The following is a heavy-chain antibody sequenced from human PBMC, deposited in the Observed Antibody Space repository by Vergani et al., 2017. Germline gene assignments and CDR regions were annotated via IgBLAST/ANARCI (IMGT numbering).Heavy chain of an antibody. Sequence: QVQLVESGGGVVQPGRSLRLSCAASGFTCNQYGMHWVRQAPGKGLEWVAVTWYDGNNKQYADSVKGRFTISRDNSKSTMYLQMNSLRDEDTGVYYCARDLRLLYNRFDPWGQGTLVTVSS. J-gene: IGHJ5*02. CDR2: TWYDGNNK. D-gene: IGHD1-14*01. CDR1: GFTCNQYG. V-gene: IGHV3-33*01. CDR3: ARDLRLLYNRFDP.